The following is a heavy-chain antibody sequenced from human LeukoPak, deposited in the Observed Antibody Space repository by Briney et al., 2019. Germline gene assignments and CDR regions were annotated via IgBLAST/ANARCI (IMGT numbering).Heavy chain of an antibody. D-gene: IGHD3-10*01. CDR3: AMTPYYYGSGSGDY. V-gene: IGHV1-18*01. J-gene: IGHJ4*02. Sequence: ASVKVSCKASGYTFTSYGILWVRQAPGQGLEWMGWLSAYNGNTNYAQKLQGRVTMTTDTSTSTAYMELRSLRSDDTAVYYCAMTPYYYGSGSGDYWGQGTLVTVSS. CDR1: GYTFTSYG. CDR2: LSAYNGNT.